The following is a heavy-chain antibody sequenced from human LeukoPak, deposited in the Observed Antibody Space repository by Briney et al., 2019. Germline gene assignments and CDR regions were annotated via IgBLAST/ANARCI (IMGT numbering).Heavy chain of an antibody. Sequence: ESLKISCKASGYNFANYWIAWVRLMPGKGLEWMGTIYPGDSDTRYRPSFQGQVTISADKSITTAYLQWSTLKASDTAMYYCTLRGDSNYYDYWGQGTLVTVSS. CDR3: TLRGDSNYYDY. V-gene: IGHV5-51*01. CDR1: GYNFANYW. J-gene: IGHJ4*02. D-gene: IGHD3-10*01. CDR2: IYPGDSDT.